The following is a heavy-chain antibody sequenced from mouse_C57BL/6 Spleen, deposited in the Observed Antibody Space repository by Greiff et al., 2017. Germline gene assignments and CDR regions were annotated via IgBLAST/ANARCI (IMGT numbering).Heavy chain of an antibody. CDR2: IYPSDSET. V-gene: IGHV1-61*01. D-gene: IGHD2-5*01. Sequence: QVQLKQPGAELVRPGSSVKLSCKASGYTFTSYWMDWVKQRPGQGLEWIGNIYPSDSETHYNQKFKDKATLTVDKSSSTAYMQLSSLTSEDSAFYYCAMSYYSNYAWFAYWGQGTLVTVSA. CDR1: GYTFTSYW. J-gene: IGHJ3*01. CDR3: AMSYYSNYAWFAY.